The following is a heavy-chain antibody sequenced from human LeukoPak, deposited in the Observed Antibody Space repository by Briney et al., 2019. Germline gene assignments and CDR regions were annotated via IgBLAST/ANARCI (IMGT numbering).Heavy chain of an antibody. CDR1: GFTFSSYD. J-gene: IGHJ4*02. CDR2: IGTAGDT. V-gene: IGHV3-13*01. CDR3: AKDIAVAGELFDY. D-gene: IGHD6-19*01. Sequence: PGGSLRLSCAASGFTFSSYDMHWVRQATGKGLEWVSAIGTAGDTYYPGSVKGRFTISRENAKNSLYLQMNSLRAEDTAVYYCAKDIAVAGELFDYWGQGTLVTVSS.